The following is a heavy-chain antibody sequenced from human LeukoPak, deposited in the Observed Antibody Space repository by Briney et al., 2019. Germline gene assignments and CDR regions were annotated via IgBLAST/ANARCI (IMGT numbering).Heavy chain of an antibody. Sequence: SETLSLTCTVSGGSISSFYWSWIRQPPGKGLEWIGYIYYSGSTNYNPSLQSRVTISVDTSKNQFSLKLSSVTAADSAVYYCARREGGTTFFDHWGQGTLVTVSS. V-gene: IGHV4-59*01. CDR1: GGSISSFY. CDR2: IYYSGST. D-gene: IGHD1-26*01. CDR3: ARREGGTTFFDH. J-gene: IGHJ4*02.